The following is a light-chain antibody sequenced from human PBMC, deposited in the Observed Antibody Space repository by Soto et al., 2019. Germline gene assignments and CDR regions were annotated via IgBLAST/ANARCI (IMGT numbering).Light chain of an antibody. CDR3: HQRQSWPRT. V-gene: IGKV3-11*01. Sequence: EIVLTQSPATLSSFPGDRVTLSCRASQYINTRLAWYQHRPGQAPRLLIYQTSIRAAGIPARPSASGTGTDFTLTISDVQPEDFAVYYCHQRQSWPRTFGQGTKVDIK. J-gene: IGKJ1*01. CDR2: QTS. CDR1: QYINTR.